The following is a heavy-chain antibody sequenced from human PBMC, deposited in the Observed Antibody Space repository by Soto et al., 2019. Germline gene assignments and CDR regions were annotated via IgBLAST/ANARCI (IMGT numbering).Heavy chain of an antibody. CDR1: GYSFTIYW. D-gene: IGHD3-16*01. Sequence: PGESLKISCTGSGYSFTIYWVAWVRQRPGKGLEWMGIIYPADSDARYSPSFQGQVTFSADKSINTAYLQWSSLKASDTAMYYCARRGKHPNWLDPWGQGTLVTVSS. CDR2: IYPADSDA. J-gene: IGHJ5*02. CDR3: ARRGKHPNWLDP. V-gene: IGHV5-51*01.